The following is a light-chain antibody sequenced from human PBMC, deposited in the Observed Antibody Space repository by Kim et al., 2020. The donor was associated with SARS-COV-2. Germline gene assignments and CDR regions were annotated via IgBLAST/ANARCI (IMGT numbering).Light chain of an antibody. J-gene: IGLJ2*01. CDR1: RSDVGSYNL. V-gene: IGLV2-23*02. CDR2: EVS. Sequence: QPITLSCTGTRSDVGSYNLVSWYQQHPGKAPKLMIYEVSKRPSGVSNRFSGSKSGSTASLTISGLQAEDEADYYCCSYAGSSTSVVFGGGTQLTVL. CDR3: CSYAGSSTSVV.